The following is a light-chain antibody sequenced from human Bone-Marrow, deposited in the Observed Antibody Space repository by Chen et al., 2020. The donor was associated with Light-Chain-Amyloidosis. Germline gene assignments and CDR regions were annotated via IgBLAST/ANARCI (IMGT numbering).Light chain of an antibody. V-gene: IGKV1-12*01. CDR2: TAS. Sequence: DVKMTQSPSSVSAFVGDRVTITCRASQSINNYLVWYQQRPGNAPKLLIYTASTLQSGVPSRFRGSGSGTDFTLTISSLQPEDVATYYCQQANNFPLTFGGGTKVEIK. CDR1: QSINNY. J-gene: IGKJ4*01. CDR3: QQANNFPLT.